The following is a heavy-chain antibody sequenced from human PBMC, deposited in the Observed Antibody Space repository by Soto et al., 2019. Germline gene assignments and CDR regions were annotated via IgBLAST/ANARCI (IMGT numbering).Heavy chain of an antibody. CDR3: AREDLRYLNAFDI. CDR2: IYYSGST. J-gene: IGHJ3*02. D-gene: IGHD3-9*01. Sequence: PSETLSLTCTVSGGSISSSSHYWSWILQPPGKGLEWIGYIYYSGSTNYNPSLKGRVTISVDTSKNQFSLKLSSVTAADTAVYYCAREDLRYLNAFDIWGQGTMVTVSS. V-gene: IGHV4-61*01. CDR1: GGSISSSSHY.